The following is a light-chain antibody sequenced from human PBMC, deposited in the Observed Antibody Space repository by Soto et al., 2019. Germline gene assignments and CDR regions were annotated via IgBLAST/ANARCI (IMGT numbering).Light chain of an antibody. CDR1: SSDIGNYND. CDR3: CSYAGSCIFV. CDR2: DVS. V-gene: IGLV2-11*01. J-gene: IGLJ1*01. Sequence: QSALTQPRSVSGSPGQSVTISCTGTSSDIGNYNDVSWYQQYPGKAPKLIIYDVSKRPSGIPDRFFGSKFGNTASLTISGLPAEDEADYYCCSYAGSCIFVFGTGTKLTVL.